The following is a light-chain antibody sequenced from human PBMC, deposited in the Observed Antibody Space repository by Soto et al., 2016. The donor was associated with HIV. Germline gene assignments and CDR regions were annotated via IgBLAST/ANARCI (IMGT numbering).Light chain of an antibody. CDR3: QQYNTYPYT. CDR2: KAS. J-gene: IGKJ2*01. CDR1: QSISSW. V-gene: IGKV1-5*03. Sequence: DIQLTQSPSTLSASVGDRVTITCRASQSISSWLARYHQKPGKAPKLVIYKASILESGVPSRFSGSGSETEFTLTISSLQPDDFATYYCQQYNTYPYTFGQGTKLEIK.